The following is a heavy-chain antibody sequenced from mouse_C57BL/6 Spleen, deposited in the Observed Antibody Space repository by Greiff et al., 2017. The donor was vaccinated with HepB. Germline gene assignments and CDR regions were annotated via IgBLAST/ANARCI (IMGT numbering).Heavy chain of an antibody. V-gene: IGHV14-4*01. J-gene: IGHJ3*01. Sequence: EVQLQQSGAELVRPGASVKLSCTASGFNIKDDYMHWVKQRPEQGLEWIGWIDPENGDTEYASKFQGKATIPADTSSNTAYLQLSSLTSEDTAVYYCTTLITTRFAYWGQGTLATVSA. CDR1: GFNIKDDY. CDR3: TTLITTRFAY. CDR2: IDPENGDT. D-gene: IGHD2-4*01.